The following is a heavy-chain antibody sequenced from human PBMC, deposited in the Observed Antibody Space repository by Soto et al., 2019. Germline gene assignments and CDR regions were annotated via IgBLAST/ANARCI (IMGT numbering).Heavy chain of an antibody. CDR3: ARHKSGGGSYPFDF. Sequence: PGESLKISCNVSGYSFTTLWISWVRQMPEKGLEWMGRLDPADSFTNYSPSFQGHVTISVDKSINTAYLQWSSLKASDTAIYYCARHKSGGGSYPFDFWGQGTLVTVSS. D-gene: IGHD3-10*01. CDR2: LDPADSFT. CDR1: GYSFTTLW. V-gene: IGHV5-10-1*01. J-gene: IGHJ4*02.